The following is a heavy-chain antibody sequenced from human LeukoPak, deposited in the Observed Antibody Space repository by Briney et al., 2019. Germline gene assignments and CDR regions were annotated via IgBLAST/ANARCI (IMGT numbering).Heavy chain of an antibody. D-gene: IGHD2-15*01. Sequence: GRSLRLSCAASGFTFSNYGIHWVRQAPGKGLEWVAVISYDGNNKYYADSVKGRFTISRDNSKNTLFLQMNSLRAEDTAVYYRAKGVDYCSGGSCPADYWGPGTLVTVSS. CDR3: AKGVDYCSGGSCPADY. V-gene: IGHV3-30*18. CDR1: GFTFSNYG. J-gene: IGHJ4*02. CDR2: ISYDGNNK.